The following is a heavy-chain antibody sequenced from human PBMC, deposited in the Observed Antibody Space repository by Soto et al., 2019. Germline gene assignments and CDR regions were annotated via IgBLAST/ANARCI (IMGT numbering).Heavy chain of an antibody. J-gene: IGHJ5*02. CDR1: GYTFTIYA. D-gene: IGHD3-22*01. CDR2: INAGNGNT. V-gene: IGHV1-3*01. CDR3: ARDPRQAVSPLYYYDSSGDNCFDP. Sequence: ASVKVSCKASGYTFTIYAMHWVHQAPGERLEWMGWINAGNGNTKYSQKFQGRVTITRDTSASTAYMELSSLRSEDTAVYYCARDPRQAVSPLYYYDSSGDNCFDPWGQGTLVTVS.